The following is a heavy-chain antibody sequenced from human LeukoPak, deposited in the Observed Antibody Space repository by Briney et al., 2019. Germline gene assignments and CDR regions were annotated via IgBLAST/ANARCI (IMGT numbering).Heavy chain of an antibody. Sequence: GGSLRLSCAASGFTFSSYEMNWVRQAPGKGLEWVSSISSSSTYLDYADSLKGRFTISRDNAKNSLYLQMNSLRAEDTAVYYCARRSYCGGDCYGSDAFDIWGQGTMVTVSS. V-gene: IGHV3-21*01. CDR2: ISSSSTYL. CDR3: ARRSYCGGDCYGSDAFDI. CDR1: GFTFSSYE. J-gene: IGHJ3*02. D-gene: IGHD2-21*02.